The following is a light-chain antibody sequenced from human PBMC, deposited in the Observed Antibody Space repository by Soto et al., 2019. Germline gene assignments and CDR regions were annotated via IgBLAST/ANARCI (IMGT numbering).Light chain of an antibody. J-gene: IGKJ4*01. CDR1: QGVGNY. Sequence: DIQMTQSPSSLSASVGDKVTITCRASQGVGNYLNWYQQKPGKAPKLLIYDASKLEAGVPSRFSGSGSGTDFTLTITSLQPEDIATYYCQQYNDLPITFGGGAKVDIK. CDR3: QQYNDLPIT. CDR2: DAS. V-gene: IGKV1-33*01.